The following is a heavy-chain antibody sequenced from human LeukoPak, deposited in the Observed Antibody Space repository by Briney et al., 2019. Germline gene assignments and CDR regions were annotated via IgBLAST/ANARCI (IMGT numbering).Heavy chain of an antibody. D-gene: IGHD4-23*01. CDR3: AYWGKGYGGTNFDY. CDR1: GGSISSYY. Sequence: SETLSLTCTASGGSISSYYWSWIRQPPGKGLEWIGYIYYSGSANYNPSLKSRVTISVDTSKNQFSLKLGSVTAADTAVYYCAYWGKGYGGTNFDYWGRGTLVTVSS. J-gene: IGHJ4*02. CDR2: IYYSGSA. V-gene: IGHV4-59*01.